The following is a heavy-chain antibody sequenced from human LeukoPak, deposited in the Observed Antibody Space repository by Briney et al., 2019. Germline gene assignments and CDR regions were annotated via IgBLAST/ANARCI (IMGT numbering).Heavy chain of an antibody. J-gene: IGHJ6*02. CDR1: GFTFSSYA. V-gene: IGHV3-30-3*01. CDR3: AREWELPRTQYYYYGMDV. D-gene: IGHD1-26*01. Sequence: GGSLRLSCAASGFTFSSYAMHWVRQAPGKGLEWVAVISYDGSNKYYADSVKGRFTISRDNSKNTLYLQMNSLRAEDTAVYYCAREWELPRTQYYYYGMDVWGQGTTVTVSS. CDR2: ISYDGSNK.